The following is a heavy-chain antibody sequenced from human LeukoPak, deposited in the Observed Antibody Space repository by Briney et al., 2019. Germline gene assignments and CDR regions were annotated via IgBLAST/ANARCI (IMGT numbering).Heavy chain of an antibody. Sequence: ASVKVSCKASGYTFTSYYMHWVRQAPGQGLEWMGIINPSGGSTSYAQKFQGRVTMTTDTSTSTAYMELRSLRSDDTAVYYCARDGAVAEYGRGSDYWGQGTLVTVSS. CDR3: ARDGAVAEYGRGSDY. CDR2: INPSGGST. D-gene: IGHD6-19*01. CDR1: GYTFTSYY. J-gene: IGHJ4*02. V-gene: IGHV1-46*01.